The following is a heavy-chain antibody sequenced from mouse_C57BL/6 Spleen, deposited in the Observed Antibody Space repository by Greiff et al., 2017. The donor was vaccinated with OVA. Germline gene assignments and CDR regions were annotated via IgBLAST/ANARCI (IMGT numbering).Heavy chain of an antibody. CDR1: GYTFTDYN. J-gene: IGHJ4*01. V-gene: IGHV1-18*01. Sequence: VQLQQSGPELVKPGASVKIPCKASGYTFTDYNMDWVKQSHGKSLEWIGDINPNNGGTIYNQKFKGKATLTVDKSSSTTYMELRSLTSEDTAVYYCARVDYYYGSSYGYYAMDYWGQGTSVTVSS. CDR2: INPNNGGT. D-gene: IGHD1-1*01. CDR3: ARVDYYYGSSYGYYAMDY.